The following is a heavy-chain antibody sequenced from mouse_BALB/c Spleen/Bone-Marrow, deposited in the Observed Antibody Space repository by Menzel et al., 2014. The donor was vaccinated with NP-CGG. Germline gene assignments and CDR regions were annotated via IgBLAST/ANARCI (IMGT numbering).Heavy chain of an antibody. V-gene: IGHV1-5*01. D-gene: IGHD3-1*01. J-gene: IGHJ2*01. CDR3: TTLARNNFDY. CDR1: GYTFSNYW. Sequence: VQLKDSGTVLARPGAAVKMSCKASGYTFSNYWMHWIKPRPGQGLEWIGTIHPGNSDTTYNQKFKGKAKLTAVTSTSTAYMELSSLTNEDSAVYYCTTLARNNFDYWGQGTTLTVSS. CDR2: IHPGNSDT.